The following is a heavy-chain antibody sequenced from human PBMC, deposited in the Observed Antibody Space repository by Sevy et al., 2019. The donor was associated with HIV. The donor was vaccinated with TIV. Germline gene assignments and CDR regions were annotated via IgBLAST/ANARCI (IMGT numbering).Heavy chain of an antibody. V-gene: IGHV3-15*01. J-gene: IGHJ5*02. D-gene: IGHD1-26*01. CDR3: TKGIVGATWDWYDP. CDR2: IKSRHDGGTI. Sequence: GGSLRLSCAASGFTFNEAWMSWVRQAPGKGLEWVGRIKSRHDGGTIDYAAPVKGRFTISRDDSTAMLYLQMDRLTSEDTAVYYCTKGIVGATWDWYDPWGQGTLVTVSS. CDR1: GFTFNEAW.